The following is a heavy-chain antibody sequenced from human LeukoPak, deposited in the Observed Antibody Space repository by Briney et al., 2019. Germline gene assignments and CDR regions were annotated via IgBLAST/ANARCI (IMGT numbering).Heavy chain of an antibody. CDR2: IYYSGST. J-gene: IGHJ4*02. V-gene: IGHV4-59*12. CDR3: MGADYGGH. CDR1: GGSISSYY. D-gene: IGHD4-17*01. Sequence: SETLSLTCTVSGGSISSYYWSWIRQPPGKGLEWIGYIYYSGSTNYNPTLKSRVTISVDTSKNQFSLKLSSVTAADTAVYYCMGADYGGHWGQGTLVTVSS.